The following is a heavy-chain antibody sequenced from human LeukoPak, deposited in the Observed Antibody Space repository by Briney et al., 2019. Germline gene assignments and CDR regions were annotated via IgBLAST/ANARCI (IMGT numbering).Heavy chain of an antibody. D-gene: IGHD6-19*01. Sequence: GASVKVSCKASGYTFTSYTINWVRQAPGHGLEWMGWINTNTGNPTYAQALTGRFVFSLDTSVSTAYLQISSLKAEDTAVYCCARVSNGYSSGWYATDYFDYWGQGTLVTVHS. CDR3: ARVSNGYSSGWYATDYFDY. J-gene: IGHJ4*02. V-gene: IGHV7-4-1*02. CDR2: INTNTGNP. CDR1: GYTFTSYT.